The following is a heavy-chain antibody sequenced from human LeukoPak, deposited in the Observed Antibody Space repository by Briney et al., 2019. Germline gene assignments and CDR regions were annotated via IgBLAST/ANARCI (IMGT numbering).Heavy chain of an antibody. D-gene: IGHD6-19*01. Sequence: GGSLRLSCAASGFTFSDYYMSWIRQAPGKGLEWVSYISSSGSTIYYADSVKGRFTISRDNAKDSLYLQMNSLRAEDTAVHYCARDYRYSSGWPDDYWGQGTLVTVSS. CDR1: GFTFSDYY. V-gene: IGHV3-11*01. CDR3: ARDYRYSSGWPDDY. J-gene: IGHJ4*02. CDR2: ISSSGSTI.